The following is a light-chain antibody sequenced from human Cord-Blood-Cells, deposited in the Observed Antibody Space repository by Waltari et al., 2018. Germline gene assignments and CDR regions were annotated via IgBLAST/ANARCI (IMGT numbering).Light chain of an antibody. V-gene: IGLV2-23*01. J-gene: IGLJ3*02. CDR3: CSYAGSSTWV. CDR2: EGS. Sequence: QSALTQPASVSGSPGQSITISCTGTSSDVGSYNLVSWYQQHPGKAPKLMIYEGSKRPSGVSIRFSGSKSGNTSSLTISGLQAEDEADYYGCSYAGSSTWVFGGGTKLTVL. CDR1: SSDVGSYNL.